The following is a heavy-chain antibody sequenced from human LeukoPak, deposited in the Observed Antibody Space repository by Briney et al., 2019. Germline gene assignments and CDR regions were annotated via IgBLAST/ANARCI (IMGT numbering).Heavy chain of an antibody. V-gene: IGHV1-69*13. Sequence: SEKVSCKASGGTFSSYAISWVRQAPGQGLEWMGGIIPIFGTANYAQKFQGRVTITADESTSTAYMELSSLRSEDTAVYYCARAGDLKCSSTSCPPGYWGQGTLVTVSS. CDR2: IIPIFGTA. CDR3: ARAGDLKCSSTSCPPGY. J-gene: IGHJ4*02. D-gene: IGHD2-2*01. CDR1: GGTFSSYA.